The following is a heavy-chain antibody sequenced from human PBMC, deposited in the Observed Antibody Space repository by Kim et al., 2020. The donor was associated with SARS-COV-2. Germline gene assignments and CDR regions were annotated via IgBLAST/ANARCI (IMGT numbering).Heavy chain of an antibody. V-gene: IGHV4-59*01. CDR1: GGSISSYY. Sequence: SETLSLTCTVSGGSISSYYWSWIRQPPGKGLEWIGYIYYSGSTNYNPSLKSRVTISVDTSKNQFSLKLSSVTAADTAVYYCARDKRAGDIVVVPAAHGSWFDPWGQGTLVTVSS. D-gene: IGHD2-2*01. J-gene: IGHJ5*02. CDR3: ARDKRAGDIVVVPAAHGSWFDP. CDR2: IYYSGST.